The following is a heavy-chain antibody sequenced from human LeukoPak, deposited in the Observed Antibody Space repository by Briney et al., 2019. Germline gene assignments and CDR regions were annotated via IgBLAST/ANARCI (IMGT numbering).Heavy chain of an antibody. D-gene: IGHD6-13*01. CDR3: ARAGSSSWYGYYYYYYMDV. Sequence: GGSLRLSCAASGFTFSDYYMSWIRQAPGKGLEGVSYISSSGSTIYYADSVKGRFTISRDNAKNSLYLQMNSLRAEDMAVYYCARAGSSSWYGYYYYYYMDVWGKGTTVTVSS. V-gene: IGHV3-11*01. CDR2: ISSSGSTI. J-gene: IGHJ6*03. CDR1: GFTFSDYY.